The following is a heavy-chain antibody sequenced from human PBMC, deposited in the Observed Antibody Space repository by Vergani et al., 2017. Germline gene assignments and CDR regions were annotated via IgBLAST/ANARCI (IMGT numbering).Heavy chain of an antibody. Sequence: QVQLVQSGAEVKKPGASVKVSCKASGYTFTGYYIHWVRQAPGQGLEWMGWINPNSGGTNYAQKFQGRVTMTRDTSISTVYMELSRLRSDDTAVYYCARYYKVATIAAPNHYYYGLDVWGQGTTVTVSS. J-gene: IGHJ6*02. CDR2: INPNSGGT. V-gene: IGHV1-2*02. D-gene: IGHD5-12*01. CDR3: ARYYKVATIAAPNHYYYGLDV. CDR1: GYTFTGYY.